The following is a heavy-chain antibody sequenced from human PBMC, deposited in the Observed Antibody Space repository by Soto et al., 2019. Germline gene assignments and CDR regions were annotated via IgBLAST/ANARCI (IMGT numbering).Heavy chain of an antibody. CDR3: GPPGAVADPRGY. CDR1: GGSFSDFY. CDR2: INHSGNT. Sequence: QVQLQLWGAGLLKPSESLSLTCAVYGGSFSDFYWTWIRQLPGKGLEWIGEINHSGNTNYNPSLKSXVXXXVXXSKTQCSLYLGSVTAADTAVYYGGPPGAVADPRGYWGQGTLVTVSS. D-gene: IGHD6-19*01. J-gene: IGHJ4*02. V-gene: IGHV4-34*01.